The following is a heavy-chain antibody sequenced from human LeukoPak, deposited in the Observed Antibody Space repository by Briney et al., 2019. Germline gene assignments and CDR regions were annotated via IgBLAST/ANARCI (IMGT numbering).Heavy chain of an antibody. J-gene: IGHJ3*02. CDR2: ISGSGGST. CDR1: GFTFSSYA. V-gene: IGHV3-23*01. Sequence: PGGSLRLSCAASGFTFSSYAMSWVRQAPGKGLEWVSAISGSGGSTYYADSVKGRFTISRDNSKNTLYLQMNSLRAEDTAVYYCAKDITDYVWGSYRPHDAFDIWGQGTMVTVSS. CDR3: AKDITDYVWGSYRPHDAFDI. D-gene: IGHD3-16*02.